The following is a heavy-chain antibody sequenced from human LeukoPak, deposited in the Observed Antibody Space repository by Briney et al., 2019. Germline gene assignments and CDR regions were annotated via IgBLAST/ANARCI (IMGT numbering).Heavy chain of an antibody. Sequence: PSGTLSLTCAVSGGSISISNWWSWVRQPPGKGLEWIGEIYHSGRTNYTPSLKSRVTISVDTSKNQFSLKLSSVTAADTAVYYCARDICAGGWYAFCWFDPWGQGTLVTVSS. J-gene: IGHJ5*02. CDR1: GGSISISNW. CDR3: ARDICAGGWYAFCWFDP. CDR2: IYHSGRT. V-gene: IGHV4-4*02. D-gene: IGHD6-19*01.